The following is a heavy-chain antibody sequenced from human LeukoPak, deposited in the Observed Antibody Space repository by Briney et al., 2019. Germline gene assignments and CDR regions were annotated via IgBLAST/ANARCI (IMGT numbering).Heavy chain of an antibody. CDR1: GFTVSSNY. CDR3: ARDLRGHGVFDI. Sequence: HPGGSLRLSCAASGFTVSSNYMSWVRQAPGKGLEWVSEIYSDGSTYYAASVKGRFGISRDNSKNTVYLQMNRLRAEDTAVYYCARDLRGHGVFDIWGQGTMVTVSS. J-gene: IGHJ3*02. V-gene: IGHV3-53*01. CDR2: IYSDGST. D-gene: IGHD3-10*01.